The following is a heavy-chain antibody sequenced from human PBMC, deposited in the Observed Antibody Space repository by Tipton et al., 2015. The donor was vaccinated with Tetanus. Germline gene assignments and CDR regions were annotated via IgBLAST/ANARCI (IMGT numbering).Heavy chain of an antibody. D-gene: IGHD2-2*02. J-gene: IGHJ6*02. CDR2: ISSSSFYI. V-gene: IGHV3-21*01. CDR3: ARDGVVPASILGGDYYYGMDV. CDR1: GFTFSSYS. Sequence: SLRLSCAASGFTFSSYSMNCVRQAPGKGLEWVSSISSSSFYIYYADSVKGRFTISRDNAKNSLYLQMISLRAEDTAVYYCARDGVVPASILGGDYYYGMDVWGQGTTVTVSS.